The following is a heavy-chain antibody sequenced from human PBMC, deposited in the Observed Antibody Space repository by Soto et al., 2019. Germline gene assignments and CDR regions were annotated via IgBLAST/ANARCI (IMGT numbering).Heavy chain of an antibody. Sequence: QLQLQESGPGLVKPSETLSLTCAVSGVSIHNSHSFWAWIRQPPGKGLEFIGSVYYSGGANYNPSLKSRVTLSVDTYKNPLSLTLNTVTAADTAVYHCGRVIEGATRHTDFYSWCQGTLVTVSS. CDR1: GVSIHNSHSF. CDR3: GRVIEGATRHTDFYS. J-gene: IGHJ5*01. V-gene: IGHV4-39*01. CDR2: VYYSGGA. D-gene: IGHD3-22*01.